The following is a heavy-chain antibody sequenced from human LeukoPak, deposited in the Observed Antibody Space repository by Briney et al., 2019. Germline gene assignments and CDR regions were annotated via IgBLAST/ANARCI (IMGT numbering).Heavy chain of an antibody. D-gene: IGHD6-13*01. V-gene: IGHV4-39*01. CDR2: IRYIGTT. CDR1: GGSISGSRRY. Sequence: RSSETLSLTCNVSGGSISGSRRYWGWVRQPPGGGLEWIGSIRYIGTTYYNPSLQSRLTISVDNSQNQFSLKLKSVTAADTSMYYCTRQLSWASDTGGSWGQGTLVTVSS. J-gene: IGHJ5*02. CDR3: TRQLSWASDTGGS.